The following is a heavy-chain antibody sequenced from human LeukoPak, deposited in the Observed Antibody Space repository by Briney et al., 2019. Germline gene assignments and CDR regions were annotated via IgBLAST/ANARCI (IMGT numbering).Heavy chain of an antibody. V-gene: IGHV4-38-2*02. CDR1: GYSISSGYY. D-gene: IGHD2-15*01. CDR3: ARLLSGYCTGGTCYYQNYFDY. J-gene: IGHJ4*02. CDR2: IYHSGNT. Sequence: PSETLSLTCTVSGYSISSGYYWGWIRQPPGKGLEWIGNIYHSGNTYFNPSLKGRVTISVDTSKNLFSLKLSSVTAADTAVYFCARLLSGYCTGGTCYYQNYFDYWGQGTLVTVSS.